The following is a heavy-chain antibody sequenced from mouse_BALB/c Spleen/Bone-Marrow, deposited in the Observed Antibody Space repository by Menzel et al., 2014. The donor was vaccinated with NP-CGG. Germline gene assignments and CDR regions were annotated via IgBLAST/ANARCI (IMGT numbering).Heavy chain of an antibody. CDR1: GYTFTSYW. Sequence: QVQLKQSGAELAKPGASVKMSCKASGYTFTSYWMHWVRQRPGQGLEWIGYINPSTGYTEYNQRFKDKATLAAVKSSTTAYMQLSSLTSEDPAVYYCARDDYDAFAYWGQGTLVTVPA. D-gene: IGHD2-4*01. J-gene: IGHJ3*01. CDR2: INPSTGYT. V-gene: IGHV1-7*01. CDR3: ARDDYDAFAY.